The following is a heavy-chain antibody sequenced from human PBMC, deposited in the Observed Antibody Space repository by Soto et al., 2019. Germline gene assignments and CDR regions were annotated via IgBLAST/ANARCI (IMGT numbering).Heavy chain of an antibody. CDR3: ARKSGGFDP. Sequence: SETLSLTCTVSGGSISNYYWSWIRQPPGKGLEWIGYVYYSGSTNYNPSFKSRVTISVDTSKNQFSLKLSSVTAADTAVYYCARKSGGFDPWGQGTLVTVSS. V-gene: IGHV4-59*01. D-gene: IGHD4-17*01. CDR2: VYYSGST. CDR1: GGSISNYY. J-gene: IGHJ5*02.